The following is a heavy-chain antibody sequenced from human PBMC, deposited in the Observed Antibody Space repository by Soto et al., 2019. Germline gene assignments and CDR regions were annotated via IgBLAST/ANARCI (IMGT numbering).Heavy chain of an antibody. Sequence: VKVSCKASGCPFISYAIIWVRQAPGQGLEWMGGIIPIFGTANYAQKFQGRVTITADKSTSTAYMELSSLRSEDTAVYYCAHVGVCGGDCYSGPHFDYWGQGTLVTVSS. V-gene: IGHV1-69*13. CDR3: AHVGVCGGDCYSGPHFDY. D-gene: IGHD2-21*02. J-gene: IGHJ4*02. CDR2: IIPIFGTA. CDR1: GCPFISYA.